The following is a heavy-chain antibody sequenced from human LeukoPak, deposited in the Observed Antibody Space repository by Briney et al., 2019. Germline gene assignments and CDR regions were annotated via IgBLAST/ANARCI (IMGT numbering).Heavy chain of an antibody. CDR3: ARDLWSARQLVGDWFDP. CDR1: GYTFTGYY. D-gene: IGHD6-6*01. J-gene: IGHJ5*02. V-gene: IGHV1-2*02. Sequence: EASVKVSCKASGYTFTGYYMHWVRQAPGQGLEWMGWINPNSGGTNYAQKFQGRVTMTRDTSISTAYMELSRLRSDDTAVYYCARDLWSARQLVGDWFDPWGQGTLVTVSS. CDR2: INPNSGGT.